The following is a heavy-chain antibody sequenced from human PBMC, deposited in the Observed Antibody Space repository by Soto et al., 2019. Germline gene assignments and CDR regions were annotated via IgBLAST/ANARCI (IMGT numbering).Heavy chain of an antibody. Sequence: GGSLRLSCAASGFTFSSYGMHWVRQAPGKGLEWVAVISYDGSNKYYADSVKGRFTISRDNSKNTLYLQMNSLRAEDTAVYYCAKDLQLKRLRVYYYYGMDVWGQGTTVTVSS. V-gene: IGHV3-30*18. CDR1: GFTFSSYG. D-gene: IGHD5-12*01. J-gene: IGHJ6*02. CDR2: ISYDGSNK. CDR3: AKDLQLKRLRVYYYYGMDV.